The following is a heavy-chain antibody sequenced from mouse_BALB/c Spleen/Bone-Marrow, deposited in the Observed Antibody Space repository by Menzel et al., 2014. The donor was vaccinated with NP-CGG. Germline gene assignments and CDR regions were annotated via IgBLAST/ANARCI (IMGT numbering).Heavy chain of an antibody. V-gene: IGHV1-69*02. Sequence: VQGVESGAELVKPGAPVKLSCKASGYTFTSYWMNWVKRRPGRGLEWIGRIDPSDSETHYNQKFKDKATLTVDKSSSTAYIQLSSLTSEDSAVYYCARNWVYFDYRGQGTTLTVSS. D-gene: IGHD4-1*01. CDR2: IDPSDSET. CDR1: GYTFTSYW. CDR3: ARNWVYFDY. J-gene: IGHJ2*01.